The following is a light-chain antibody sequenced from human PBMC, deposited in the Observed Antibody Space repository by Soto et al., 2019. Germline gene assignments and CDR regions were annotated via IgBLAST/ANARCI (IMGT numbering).Light chain of an antibody. J-gene: IGKJ2*01. Sequence: DIVMTQSPDSLAVSLGERATINCKTSQSVLYRSNNKNYLAWYQQKPGQPPKMIIYWASTRESGVPDRFSGSGSETDFTLTISSLRAEDVAVYYCQQFYSTPRTFGQGTKLEI. CDR1: QSVLYRSNNKNY. V-gene: IGKV4-1*01. CDR2: WAS. CDR3: QQFYSTPRT.